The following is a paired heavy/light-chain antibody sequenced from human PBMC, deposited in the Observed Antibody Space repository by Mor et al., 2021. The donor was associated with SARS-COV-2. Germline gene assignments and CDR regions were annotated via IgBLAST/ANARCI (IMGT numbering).Light chain of an antibody. J-gene: IGKJ4*01. V-gene: IGKV1-9*01. Sequence: DIQLTQSPSFLSASIGDRVTITCRASQVISNYLAWYQQKPGKAPKLLVYAASTLLGGVPSRFSGSGSGTDFTLTISSLQPEDFAIYHCQQLHSYPLTFGGGTKVEIK. CDR2: AAS. CDR3: QQLHSYPLT. CDR1: QVISNY.
Heavy chain of an antibody. D-gene: IGHD1-26*01. CDR2: SRNKADGYTT. CDR3: ARDLRYSAHSYSDN. Sequence: EVQLVESGGALVQPGGSLRLACAVSGFTFSEHYMDWFRQAPGKGLEWVARSRNKADGYTTVYAASVKGRFSISRDESKNSLSLQMNNLKSEDTAVYYCARDLRYSAHSYSDNWGQGTLVTVSS. J-gene: IGHJ4*02. CDR1: GFTFSEHY. V-gene: IGHV3-72*01.